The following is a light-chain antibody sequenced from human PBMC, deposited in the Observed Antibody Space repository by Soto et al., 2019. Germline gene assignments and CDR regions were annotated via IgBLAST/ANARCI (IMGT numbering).Light chain of an antibody. CDR3: HQHGGSPET. Sequence: IVMTQFPATLSVFPGERATLSCRASQSVRSNLDWYQQKPGQAPRLLIYDATTRATGIPARFNGSGSGTEFILTISELEPEDSGIYHCHQHGGSPETFGQGTKVDI. CDR2: DAT. V-gene: IGKV3-15*01. J-gene: IGKJ1*01. CDR1: QSVRSN.